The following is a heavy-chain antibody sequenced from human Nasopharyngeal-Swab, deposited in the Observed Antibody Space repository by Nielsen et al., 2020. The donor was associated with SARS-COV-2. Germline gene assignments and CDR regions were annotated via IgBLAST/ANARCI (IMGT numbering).Heavy chain of an antibody. D-gene: IGHD3-3*01. CDR2: IWYDGSNK. CDR3: ARGEWLLHDY. V-gene: IGHV3-33*01. Sequence: GESLKISCAASGFTFSSYGMHWVRQAPGKGLEWVAVIWYDGSNKYYADSVKGRFTISRDNSKNTLYLQMNSLRAEDTAVYYCARGEWLLHDYWGQGTLVTVSS. J-gene: IGHJ4*02. CDR1: GFTFSSYG.